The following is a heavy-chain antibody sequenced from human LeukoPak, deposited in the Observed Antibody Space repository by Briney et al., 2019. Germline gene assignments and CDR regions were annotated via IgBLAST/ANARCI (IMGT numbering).Heavy chain of an antibody. CDR1: GGSIISSSSY. Sequence: SETLSLTCTVSGGSIISSSSYGGWIRQPPGKWLEWIGSIYYSGSTYYNPSLKSRVPISVDTSKNHFSLRLSSVTAADTAVYCCARHSKATISVTPWGQGTLVTVSS. CDR2: IYYSGST. J-gene: IGHJ5*02. D-gene: IGHD5-24*01. CDR3: ARHSKATISVTP. V-gene: IGHV4-39*01.